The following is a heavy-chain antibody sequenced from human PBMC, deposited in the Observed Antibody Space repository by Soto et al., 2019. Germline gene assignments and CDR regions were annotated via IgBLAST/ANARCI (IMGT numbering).Heavy chain of an antibody. J-gene: IGHJ4*02. Sequence: KTLSVTSTVSGTSIISYYCICSRDPPGKGLEWIANIHYSGTTNYNPSLASQVTLSVDTSKNQFSLKVTSVTAADRAMYFCARYNSYATDYWGRGTPVTVSS. CDR1: GTSIISYY. CDR2: IHYSGTT. CDR3: ARYNSYATDY. V-gene: IGHV4-59*01. D-gene: IGHD2-2*01.